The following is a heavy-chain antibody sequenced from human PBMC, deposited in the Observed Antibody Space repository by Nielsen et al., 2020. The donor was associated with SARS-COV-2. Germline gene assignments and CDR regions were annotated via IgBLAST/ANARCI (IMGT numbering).Heavy chain of an antibody. Sequence: ASVKVSCKASGYTFTSYGISWVRQAPGQGLEWMGWISAYNGNTNYAQKLQGRVAMTTDTSTSTAYMELRSLRSDDTAVYYCARARYNWNEGDYWGQGTLVTVSS. V-gene: IGHV1-18*01. CDR3: ARARYNWNEGDY. CDR1: GYTFTSYG. J-gene: IGHJ4*02. CDR2: ISAYNGNT. D-gene: IGHD1-20*01.